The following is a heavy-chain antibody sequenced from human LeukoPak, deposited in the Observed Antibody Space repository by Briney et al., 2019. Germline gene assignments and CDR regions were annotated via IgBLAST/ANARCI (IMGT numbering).Heavy chain of an antibody. J-gene: IGHJ4*02. D-gene: IGHD1-26*01. CDR2: IYSGGST. Sequence: QAGGSLRLSCAASGFTFGDYAINWVRQAPGKGLEWVPIIYSGGSTYYADSVKGRFTISRDNSKNTLYLQMNSLRAEDTAVYYCASDNHGGSYYELAFWGQGTLVTVSS. CDR1: GFTFGDYA. V-gene: IGHV3-53*01. CDR3: ASDNHGGSYYELAF.